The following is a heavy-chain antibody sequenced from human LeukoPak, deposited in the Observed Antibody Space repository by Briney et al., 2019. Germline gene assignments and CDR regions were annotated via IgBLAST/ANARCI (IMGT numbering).Heavy chain of an antibody. J-gene: IGHJ3*02. Sequence: ASVKVSCKASGYTFTGYYMHWVRQAPGQGLEWMGWINPNSGGTNYAQKFQGRVTMTRDTSISTAYMELSRLRSDDTAVYYCARDHSGGGSLGYCTNGVCGRIWGLIAFDIWGQGTMVTVSS. CDR2: INPNSGGT. CDR1: GYTFTGYY. CDR3: ARDHSGGGSLGYCTNGVCGRIWGLIAFDI. D-gene: IGHD2-8*01. V-gene: IGHV1-2*02.